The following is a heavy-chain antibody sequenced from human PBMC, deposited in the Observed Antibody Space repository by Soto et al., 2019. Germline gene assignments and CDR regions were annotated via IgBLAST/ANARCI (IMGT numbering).Heavy chain of an antibody. CDR2: IKQDGSEK. J-gene: IGHJ6*02. Sequence: PVGSLRLSCAASGFTFSSYWMSWVRQAPGKGLEWVANIKQDGSEKYYVDSVKGRFTISRDNAKNSLYLQMNSLRAEDTAVYYCARAGDFWSGSPYYYYYGMDVWGQGTTVTVSS. CDR3: ARAGDFWSGSPYYYYYGMDV. D-gene: IGHD3-3*01. CDR1: GFTFSSYW. V-gene: IGHV3-7*03.